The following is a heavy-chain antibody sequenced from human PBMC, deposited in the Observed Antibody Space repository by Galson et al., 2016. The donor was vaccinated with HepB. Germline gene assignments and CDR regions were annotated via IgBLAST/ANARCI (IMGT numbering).Heavy chain of an antibody. J-gene: IGHJ4*02. CDR2: INPNTGGT. D-gene: IGHD5-24*01. CDR1: GYNLNDYY. Sequence: SGYNLNDYYLHWVRQAPGQGLEWMGWINPNTGGTNYAQKFQGWVTMTRDTSISTAYMELTRLKSDDTAVYYCARDGEMATSRGLDYWGQGTLVTVSS. V-gene: IGHV1-2*04. CDR3: ARDGEMATSRGLDY.